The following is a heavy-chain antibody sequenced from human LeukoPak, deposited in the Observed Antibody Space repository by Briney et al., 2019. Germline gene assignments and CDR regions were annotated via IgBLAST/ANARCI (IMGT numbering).Heavy chain of an antibody. D-gene: IGHD1-20*01. CDR3: ARGHRYNWNPLYYYMYL. Sequence: SSVKVSCKASVDTFSTYFIHWVRPAPAQGLDWMGGIIATHGTGNYAQKFQGILTITADESTAYMELSSLASEDTAVYYCARGHRYNWNPLYYYMYLWGKGTAITVSS. V-gene: IGHV1-69*13. J-gene: IGHJ6*03. CDR2: IIATHGTG. CDR1: VDTFSTYF.